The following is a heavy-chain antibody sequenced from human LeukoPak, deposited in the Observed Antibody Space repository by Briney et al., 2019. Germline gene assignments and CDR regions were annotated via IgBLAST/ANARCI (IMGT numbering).Heavy chain of an antibody. CDR2: ISSSSYI. V-gene: IGHV3-21*01. D-gene: IGHD1-1*01. CDR1: GFTFSSYS. J-gene: IGHJ3*02. Sequence: GGSLRLSCAASGFTFSSYSMNWVRQAPGKGLEWVSSISSSSYIYYADSVKGRFTISRDIAKTSLYLQMNSLRAEDTAIYYCARDMEPDAFDIWGQGTMVTVSS. CDR3: ARDMEPDAFDI.